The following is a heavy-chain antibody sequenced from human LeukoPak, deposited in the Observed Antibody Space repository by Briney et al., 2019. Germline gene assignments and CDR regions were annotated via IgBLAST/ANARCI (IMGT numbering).Heavy chain of an antibody. CDR2: INHSGST. D-gene: IGHD3-10*01. J-gene: IGHJ4*02. V-gene: IGHV4-34*01. CDR1: GGSFSGYY. Sequence: PSETLSLTCAVYGGSFSGYYWSWIRQPPGKGLEWIGEINHSGSTNYNPSLKSRVTISVDTSKNQFSLKLSSVTAADTAVYYCAREVSYYGSGSYIDYWGQGTLVTVSS. CDR3: AREVSYYGSGSYIDY.